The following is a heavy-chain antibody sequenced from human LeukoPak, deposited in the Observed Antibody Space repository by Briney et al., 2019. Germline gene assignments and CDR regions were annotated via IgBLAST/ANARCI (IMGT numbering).Heavy chain of an antibody. Sequence: ASVKVSCKASGGTFSSYAISWVRQAPGQGLEWMGGIIPLFGKANYAQKFQGRVTITADESTSTAYMELSSLRSEDTAVYYCASLPLEYSSSSGEDYWGQGTLVTVSS. J-gene: IGHJ4*02. CDR2: IIPLFGKA. V-gene: IGHV1-69*13. CDR3: ASLPLEYSSSSGEDY. D-gene: IGHD6-6*01. CDR1: GGTFSSYA.